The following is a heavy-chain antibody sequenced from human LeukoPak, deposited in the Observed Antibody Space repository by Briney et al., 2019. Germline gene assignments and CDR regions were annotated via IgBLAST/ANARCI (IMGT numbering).Heavy chain of an antibody. CDR1: GYTFTSYY. CDR2: INPSGGST. D-gene: IGHD4-17*01. V-gene: IGHV1-46*01. Sequence: ASVKVSCKASGYTFTSYYMHWVRQAPGQGLEWMGIINPSGGSTSYAQKFQGRVTMTRDTSTSTVYMELSSLGSEDTAVYYCARSYSYGDYDYYYYYGMDVWGQGTTVTVSS. CDR3: ARSYSYGDYDYYYYYGMDV. J-gene: IGHJ6*02.